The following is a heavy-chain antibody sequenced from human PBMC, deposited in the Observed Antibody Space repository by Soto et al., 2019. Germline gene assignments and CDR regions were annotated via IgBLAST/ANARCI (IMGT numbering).Heavy chain of an antibody. CDR1: GFTFTNYD. Sequence: ASVKVSCKTSGFTFTNYDSHWVRQATGQGLEWMGLMNPNSGNTGYVQKFQGRVTMTRNTSISTAYMDLSSLRSEDTAVYYCARGPKWAGSGSSFLDYWAQATQVTVSS. V-gene: IGHV1-8*01. CDR2: MNPNSGNT. D-gene: IGHD3-10*01. CDR3: ARGPKWAGSGSSFLDY. J-gene: IGHJ4*02.